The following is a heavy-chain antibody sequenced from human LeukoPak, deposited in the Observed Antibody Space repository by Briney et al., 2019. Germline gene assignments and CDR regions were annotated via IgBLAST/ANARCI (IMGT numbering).Heavy chain of an antibody. J-gene: IGHJ4*02. CDR1: GYTFSNYY. CDR3: ARDDYYDSSGLGY. D-gene: IGHD3-22*01. Sequence: ASVKVSCKAYGYTFSNYYMHWVRQAPGQGLEWMGIINPSGGSTSYAQKFQGRVTMTRDMSTSTVYMELSSLRSEDTAVYYCARDDYYDSSGLGYWGQGTLVTVSS. V-gene: IGHV1-46*01. CDR2: INPSGGST.